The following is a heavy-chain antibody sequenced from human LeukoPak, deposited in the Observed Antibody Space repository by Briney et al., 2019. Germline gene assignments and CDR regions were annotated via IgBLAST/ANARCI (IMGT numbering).Heavy chain of an antibody. CDR1: GGTFSSYA. Sequence: SVEVSCKASGGTFSSYAISWVRQAPGQGLEWMGRIIPILGIANYAQKFQGRVTITADKSTSTAYMELSSLRSEDTAVYYCARTEHDSSGYYPPGYFDYWGQGTLVTVSS. V-gene: IGHV1-69*04. CDR3: ARTEHDSSGYYPPGYFDY. J-gene: IGHJ4*02. CDR2: IIPILGIA. D-gene: IGHD3-22*01.